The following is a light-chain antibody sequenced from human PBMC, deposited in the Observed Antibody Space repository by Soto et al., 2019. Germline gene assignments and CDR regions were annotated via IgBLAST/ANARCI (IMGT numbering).Light chain of an antibody. V-gene: IGKV3-15*01. CDR2: DAS. CDR1: QSVSFN. Sequence: ETVMTQSPATLSVSPGERATLSCRASQSVSFNLVWYQQKPGQAPRLLIYDASTRATGVPARFSGSGSGAEITLTISSLQSEDFAVYYCQQYYDWPLTFGGGTEVKNK. CDR3: QQYYDWPLT. J-gene: IGKJ4*01.